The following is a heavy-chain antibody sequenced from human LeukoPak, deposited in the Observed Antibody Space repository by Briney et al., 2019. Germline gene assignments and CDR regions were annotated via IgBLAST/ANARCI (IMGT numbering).Heavy chain of an antibody. J-gene: IGHJ4*02. Sequence: GGSLRLSCAASGFTFSSYWMSWVRQALGKGPEWVANIKQDGSEKYYVDSVKGRFTISRDNAKNSLYLQMNSLRADDTAVYYCCGIPGGANMWDHWGQGTLVTVSS. V-gene: IGHV3-7*01. CDR2: IKQDGSEK. D-gene: IGHD4/OR15-4a*01. CDR1: GFTFSSYW. CDR3: CGIPGGANMWDH.